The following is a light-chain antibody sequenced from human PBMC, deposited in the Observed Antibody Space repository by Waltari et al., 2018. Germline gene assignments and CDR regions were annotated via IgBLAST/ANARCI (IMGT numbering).Light chain of an antibody. CDR3: MQALMTPNT. V-gene: IGKV2-28*01. Sequence: EIVMTQSPLSLPVTPGEPASISCRSSQSLLHANGKNYVDWYVLTPGQSPRLLISLGSNRASGVPDRFIGIGSDTDFTLRISRVEAEDFGVYYCMQALMTPNTFGQGTKLEI. CDR1: QSLLHANGKNY. J-gene: IGKJ2*01. CDR2: LGS.